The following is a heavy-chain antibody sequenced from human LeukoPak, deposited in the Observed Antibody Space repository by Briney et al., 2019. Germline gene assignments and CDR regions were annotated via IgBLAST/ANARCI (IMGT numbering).Heavy chain of an antibody. CDR2: ISAYNGNT. D-gene: IGHD5-12*01. J-gene: IGHJ4*02. CDR1: GYTFTIYG. CDR3: ALMVATDSPDY. V-gene: IGHV1-18*01. Sequence: GASVNVSFKASGYTFTIYGISWVRQAPGQGLEWMGWISAYNGNTNYAQKLQGRVTMTTDTSTSTAYMELRGLRSDDTAVYYCALMVATDSPDYWGQGTLVTVSS.